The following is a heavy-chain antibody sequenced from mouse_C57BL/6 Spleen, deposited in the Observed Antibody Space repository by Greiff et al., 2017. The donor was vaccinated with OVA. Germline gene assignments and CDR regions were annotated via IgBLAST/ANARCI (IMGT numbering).Heavy chain of an antibody. CDR1: GFNIKDDY. CDR3: TTPFYYGSSYGAY. Sequence: EVQLQQSGAELVRPGASVKLSCTASGFNIKDDYMPWVKQRPEQGLEWIGWIDPENGDTEYASKFQGKATITADTSSNTAYLQLSSLTSEDTAVYYCTTPFYYGSSYGAYWGQGTLVTVSA. D-gene: IGHD1-1*01. J-gene: IGHJ3*01. V-gene: IGHV14-4*01. CDR2: IDPENGDT.